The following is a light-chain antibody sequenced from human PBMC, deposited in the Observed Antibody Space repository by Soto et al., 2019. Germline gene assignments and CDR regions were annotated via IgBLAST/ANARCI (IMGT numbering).Light chain of an antibody. V-gene: IGKV3-15*01. CDR1: QGITTT. CDR3: QQYNNWPLT. CDR2: DAS. Sequence: EIVMTQSPASLSVSPGDTATLSCRASQGITTTLAWYQQKPGQAPRLLIHDASTRASGVPARFSGSGFGTDFTLTISSLQSGDFTVYYCQQYNNWPLTFGGGTKVEI. J-gene: IGKJ4*01.